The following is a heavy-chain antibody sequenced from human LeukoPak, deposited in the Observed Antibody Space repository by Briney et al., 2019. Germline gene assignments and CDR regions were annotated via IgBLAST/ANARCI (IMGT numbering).Heavy chain of an antibody. CDR2: ISGSGGST. V-gene: IGHV3-23*01. CDR3: ARGPLRQLVHNWFDP. D-gene: IGHD6-13*01. CDR1: GFTFSSYA. Sequence: GGSLRLSCAASGFTFSSYAMSWVRQAPGKGLEWVSAISGSGGSTYYADSVKGRFTISRDNSKNTLYLQMNSLRAEDTAVYYCARGPLRQLVHNWFDPWGQGTLVTVSS. J-gene: IGHJ5*02.